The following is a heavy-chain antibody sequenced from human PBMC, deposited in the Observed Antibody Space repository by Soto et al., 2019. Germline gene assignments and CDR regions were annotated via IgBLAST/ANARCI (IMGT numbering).Heavy chain of an antibody. D-gene: IGHD3-10*01. CDR1: GGSISGYY. J-gene: IGHJ5*02. CDR2: INHSGST. CDR3: ARDRRLITMVRGVSLWFDP. Sequence: SETLSLTCTVSGGSISGYYWSWIRQPPGKGLEWIGEINHSGSTNYNPSLKSRVTISVDTSKNQFSLKLSSVTAADTAVYYCARDRRLITMVRGVSLWFDPWGQGTLVTVSS. V-gene: IGHV4-34*01.